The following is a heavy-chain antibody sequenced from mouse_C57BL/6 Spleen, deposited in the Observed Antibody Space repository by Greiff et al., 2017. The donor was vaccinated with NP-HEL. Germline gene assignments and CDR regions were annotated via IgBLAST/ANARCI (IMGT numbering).Heavy chain of an antibody. V-gene: IGHV1-52*01. CDR3: ARSYDGYYYFDY. Sequence: QVQLQQPGAELVRPGSSVKLSCKASGYTFTSYWMHWVKQRPIQGLEWIGNIDPSDSETHYNQKFKDKATLTVDKSSSTAYMQLSSLTSEDSAVYYCARSYDGYYYFDYWGQGTTLTVSS. J-gene: IGHJ2*01. D-gene: IGHD2-3*01. CDR1: GYTFTSYW. CDR2: IDPSDSET.